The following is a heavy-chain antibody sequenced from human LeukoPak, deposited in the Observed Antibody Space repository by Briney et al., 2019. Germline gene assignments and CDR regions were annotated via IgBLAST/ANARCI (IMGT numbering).Heavy chain of an antibody. CDR2: IYYSGGT. V-gene: IGHV4-59*08. D-gene: IGHD4-17*01. Sequence: SETLSLTCTVSGGSISSYYCSWIRQPPGKGLEWIGYIYYSGGTNYNPALKSRVTISVDTSNNQFSLKLSSVTAADTAVYYCARLQTETRVHYGMDVRGQGTTVTVSS. CDR1: GGSISSYY. J-gene: IGHJ6*02. CDR3: ARLQTETRVHYGMDV.